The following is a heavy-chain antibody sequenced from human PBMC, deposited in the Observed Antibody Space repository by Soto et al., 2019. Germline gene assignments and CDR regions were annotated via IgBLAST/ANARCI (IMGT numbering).Heavy chain of an antibody. D-gene: IGHD3-9*01. Sequence: ASVKVSCKASGYTFTSYDINWVRQATGQGLERMGWMNPNSGNTGYAQKFQGRVTMTRNTSISTAYMELSSLTAADTAVYYCARLEGLATISYYFDFWGQGTLVTVSS. CDR2: MNPNSGNT. V-gene: IGHV1-8*01. CDR3: ARLEGLATISYYFDF. CDR1: GYTFTSYD. J-gene: IGHJ4*02.